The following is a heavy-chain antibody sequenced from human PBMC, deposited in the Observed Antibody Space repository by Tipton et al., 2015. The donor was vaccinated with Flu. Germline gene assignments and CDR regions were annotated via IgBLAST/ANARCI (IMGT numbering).Heavy chain of an antibody. CDR2: VYYSGST. Sequence: TLSLTCTVSGGSISSGGYYWSWIRQHPGKGLEWIGYVYYSGSTYYNPSLKSRVTISVDTSKNQFSLKLSSVTAADTAVYYCASGMEGDFDYWGQGTLVTVSS. J-gene: IGHJ4*02. D-gene: IGHD3-3*01. V-gene: IGHV4-31*03. CDR3: ASGMEGDFDY. CDR1: GGSISSGGYY.